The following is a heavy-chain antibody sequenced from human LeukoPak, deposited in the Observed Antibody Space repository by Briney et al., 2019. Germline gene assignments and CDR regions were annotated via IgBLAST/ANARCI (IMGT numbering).Heavy chain of an antibody. CDR1: DGSFSYYS. D-gene: IGHD3-16*02. V-gene: IGHV4-34*01. CDR3: ARGPIKLRLGELSLFDY. CDR2: INHSGIT. Sequence: SETLSLTCAVYDGSFSYYSWSWIRQPPGKGLEWIGEINHSGITNYNPSLKGRVIMSVDTSKTQLSLKLSSVTVADTAVYYCARGPIKLRLGELSLFDYWGQGTLVTVS. J-gene: IGHJ4*02.